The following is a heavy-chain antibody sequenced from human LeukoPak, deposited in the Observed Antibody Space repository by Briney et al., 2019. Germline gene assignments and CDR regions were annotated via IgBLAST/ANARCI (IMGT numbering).Heavy chain of an antibody. V-gene: IGHV4-39*07. J-gene: IGHJ5*02. Sequence: SETLSLTCTVSGGSISSSSYYWGWIRQPPGKGLEWIGRIYTSETSSYNPSLKSRVTMSVDTSKNQLSLKLSSVTAADTAVYYCARSLGYCSGTSCQRWFDPWGQGTLVTVSS. CDR3: ARSLGYCSGTSCQRWFDP. CDR1: GGSISSSSYY. D-gene: IGHD2-2*01. CDR2: IYTSETS.